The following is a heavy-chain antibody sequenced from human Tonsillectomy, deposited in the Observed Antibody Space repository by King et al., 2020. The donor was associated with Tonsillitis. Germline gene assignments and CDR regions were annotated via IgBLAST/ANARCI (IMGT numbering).Heavy chain of an antibody. D-gene: IGHD3-10*01. Sequence: QLVQSGAEVEKPGASVKVSCKASGYTFIDYYIHWVRQAPGQGLEWMGWINPNSGGTNSEQKFQDRVTMTRDTSISTAYMELSRLRSDDTAVYYCAREVGSGSSDAFDIWGQGTMVSVSS. J-gene: IGHJ3*02. CDR2: INPNSGGT. CDR1: GYTFIDYY. V-gene: IGHV1-2*02. CDR3: AREVGSGSSDAFDI.